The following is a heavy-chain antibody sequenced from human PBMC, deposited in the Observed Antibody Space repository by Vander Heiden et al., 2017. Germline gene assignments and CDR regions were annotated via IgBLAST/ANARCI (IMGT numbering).Heavy chain of an antibody. D-gene: IGHD7-27*01. Sequence: EVQLVESGGGLVQPGGSLRHSCAPYGFSFSNYDMHLVRQVTGKGLEWVSAVDTAGDTFYPASVKGRFTISREDATNSLYLQMNSLRAGDTAVYYCARVRWGSYESWGQGTLVTVSS. CDR3: ARVRWGSYES. CDR2: VDTAGDT. J-gene: IGHJ5*02. CDR1: GFSFSNYD. V-gene: IGHV3-13*01.